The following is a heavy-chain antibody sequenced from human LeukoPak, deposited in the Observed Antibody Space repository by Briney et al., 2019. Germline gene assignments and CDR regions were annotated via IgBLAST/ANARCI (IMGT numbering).Heavy chain of an antibody. Sequence: SETLSLTXTVSGGSISSGDYYWSWIRQPPGKGLEWIGYIYYSGSTYYNPSLKSRVTISVDTSKNQFSLKLSSVTAADTAVYYCARETANSGSYPQYFQHWGQGTLVTVSS. J-gene: IGHJ1*01. V-gene: IGHV4-30-4*08. CDR1: GGSISSGDYY. CDR2: IYYSGST. CDR3: ARETANSGSYPQYFQH. D-gene: IGHD1-26*01.